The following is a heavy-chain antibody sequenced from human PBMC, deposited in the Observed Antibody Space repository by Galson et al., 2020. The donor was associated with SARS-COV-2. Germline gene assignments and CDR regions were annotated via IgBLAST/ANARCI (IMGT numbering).Heavy chain of an antibody. CDR1: GFIFSNYA. Sequence: GESLKISCATYGFIFSNYAISWVRQAPGKGLEWVSTLSGSGGTTFYADSVKGRFTISRDYSKNTLYLQMDSLRAEDTAVYYCAKTGGSFYDSTGFYVFDYWGQGALVTVSS. J-gene: IGHJ4*02. CDR3: AKTGGSFYDSTGFYVFDY. CDR2: LSGSGGTT. D-gene: IGHD3-22*01. V-gene: IGHV3-23*01.